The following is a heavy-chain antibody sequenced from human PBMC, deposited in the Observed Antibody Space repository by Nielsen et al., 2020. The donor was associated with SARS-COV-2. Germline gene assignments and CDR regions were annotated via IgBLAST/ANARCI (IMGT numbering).Heavy chain of an antibody. J-gene: IGHJ4*02. CDR2: IYYSGST. D-gene: IGHD6-13*01. CDR1: GGSISTSPYY. Sequence: SETLSLTCTVSGGSISTSPYYWDWIRQPPGKGLEWIGSIYYSGSTYYNPSLKSRVTISVDTSKNQFSLKLSSVTAADTAVYYCARGSYSSSWYFDYWGQGTLVTVSS. V-gene: IGHV4-39*01. CDR3: ARGSYSSSWYFDY.